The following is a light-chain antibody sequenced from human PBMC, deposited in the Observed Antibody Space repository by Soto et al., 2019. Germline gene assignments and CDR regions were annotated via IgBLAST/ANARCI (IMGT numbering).Light chain of an antibody. V-gene: IGKV3-20*01. CDR2: GAS. CDR1: QTIRSTY. J-gene: IGKJ5*01. Sequence: DIVLTQSPGTLSLSPGERVTLSCRASQTIRSTYFAWYQQKPGQSPRLLIYGASSRATGIPVRFSGTGSGTDFALTISRLEPDDSAVYYCQQYGSSLITFGRGTRLEIK. CDR3: QQYGSSLIT.